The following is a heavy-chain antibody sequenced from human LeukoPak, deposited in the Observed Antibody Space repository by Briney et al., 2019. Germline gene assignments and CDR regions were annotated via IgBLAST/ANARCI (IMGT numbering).Heavy chain of an antibody. D-gene: IGHD3-10*01. CDR1: GYTFTTNG. CDR3: AREYYGSGSYYNVGDSSAGY. CDR2: ISTNSGKT. J-gene: IGHJ4*02. V-gene: IGHV1-18*01. Sequence: GASVKVSCKASGYTFTTNGISWVRQAPGQGLEWMGWISTNSGKTNYAQKVQSRVTLTTDTSINTAYMELRSLRSDDTALYYCAREYYGSGSYYNVGDSSAGYWGQGTLVTVSS.